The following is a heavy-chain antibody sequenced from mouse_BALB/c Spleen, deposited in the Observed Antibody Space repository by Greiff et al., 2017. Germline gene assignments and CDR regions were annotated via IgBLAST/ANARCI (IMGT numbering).Heavy chain of an antibody. CDR1: GFNIKDTY. J-gene: IGHJ3*01. D-gene: IGHD2-1*01. V-gene: IGHV14-3*02. CDR3: AIFGNVAWFAY. Sequence: EVKLMESGAELVKPGASVKLSCTASGFNIKDTYMHWVKQRPEQGLEWIGRIDPANGNTKYDPKFQGKATITADTSSNTAYLQLSSLTSEDTAVFYCAIFGNVAWFAYWGQGTLVTVSA. CDR2: IDPANGNT.